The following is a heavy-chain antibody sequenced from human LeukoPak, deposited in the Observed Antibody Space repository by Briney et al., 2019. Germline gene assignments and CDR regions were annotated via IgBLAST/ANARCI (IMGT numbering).Heavy chain of an antibody. Sequence: PGGSLRLSCAASGFTFSSYWMHWVRQAPGKGLVWVSRINSDGSSTSYADSVKGRFTISRDNAKNTLYLQMNSLTAEDTAVYYCAKDRITMVRVGDYYMDVWGKGTTVTISS. CDR3: AKDRITMVRVGDYYMDV. V-gene: IGHV3-74*01. CDR1: GFTFSSYW. D-gene: IGHD3-10*01. CDR2: INSDGSST. J-gene: IGHJ6*03.